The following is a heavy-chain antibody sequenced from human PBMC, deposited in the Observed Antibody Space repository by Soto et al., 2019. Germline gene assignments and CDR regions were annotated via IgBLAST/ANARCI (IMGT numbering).Heavy chain of an antibody. CDR2: ISGSGGST. CDR3: ARDRVSRLSDETSNPQYYFDY. Sequence: GGSLRLSCAASGFTFSSYAMSWVRQAPGKGLEWVSAISGSGGSTYYADSVKGRFTISRDNSKNTLYLQMNSLRAEDTAVYYCARDRVSRLSDETSNPQYYFDYWGQGTLVTVSS. D-gene: IGHD4-4*01. J-gene: IGHJ4*02. CDR1: GFTFSSYA. V-gene: IGHV3-23*01.